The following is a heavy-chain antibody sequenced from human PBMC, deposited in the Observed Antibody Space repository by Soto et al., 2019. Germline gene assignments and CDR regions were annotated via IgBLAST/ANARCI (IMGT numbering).Heavy chain of an antibody. CDR2: IWYDGSNK. J-gene: IGHJ4*02. D-gene: IGHD4-17*01. CDR3: ARADHDYGGYNPYLDY. V-gene: IGHV3-33*01. Sequence: GGSLRLSCAASGFTFSSYGMHWVRQAPGKGLEWVAAIWYDGSNKYYADSVKGRFTISRDNSKNTLYLQMNSLRAEDTAVYYCARADHDYGGYNPYLDYWGQGTLVTVSS. CDR1: GFTFSSYG.